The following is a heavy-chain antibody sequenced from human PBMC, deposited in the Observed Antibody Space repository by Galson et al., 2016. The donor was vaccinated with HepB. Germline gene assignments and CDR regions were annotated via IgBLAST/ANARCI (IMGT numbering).Heavy chain of an antibody. CDR1: GFVFRSSA. J-gene: IGHJ4*02. Sequence: SLRLSCASSGFVFRSSAMGWLRQVPGKGLEWVSTISPGRPNTHYADSVNGRFTISRDDAKDTVYLEMSSLRDEDTAIYYCAVWLQVHFDHWGQGTRVTVS. CDR2: ISPGRPNT. V-gene: IGHV3-23*01. D-gene: IGHD3-16*01. CDR3: AVWLQVHFDH.